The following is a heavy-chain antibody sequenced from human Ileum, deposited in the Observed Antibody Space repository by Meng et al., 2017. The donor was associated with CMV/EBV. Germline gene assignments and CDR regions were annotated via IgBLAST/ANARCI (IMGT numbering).Heavy chain of an antibody. CDR1: GGSISNSLYY. Sequence: TVSGGSISNSLYYWGYIRQPPGKRLEWIAYINYGGTAYYNPSLKSRVAISVDTSMNQVSLKMNSVTAADTAVYYCATHVPNSSNFEYWGQGTLVTVSS. J-gene: IGHJ4*02. CDR2: INYGGTA. D-gene: IGHD1-1*01. CDR3: ATHVPNSSNFEY. V-gene: IGHV4-39*01.